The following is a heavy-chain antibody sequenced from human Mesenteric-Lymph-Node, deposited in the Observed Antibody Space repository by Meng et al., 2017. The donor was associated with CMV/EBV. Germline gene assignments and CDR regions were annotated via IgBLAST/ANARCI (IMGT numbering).Heavy chain of an antibody. CDR3: AKDAEILGHCSSVSCYTGYFKH. D-gene: IGHD2-2*02. CDR2: ISISSGGYI. V-gene: IGHV3-21*01. CDR1: GFDFITYT. Sequence: GESLKISCAASGFDFITYTMSWVRQAPGKGLEWVSSISISSGGYIYYADSVRGRFTVSRDNAKNSLYLQMNSLRAEGTAVYYCAKDAEILGHCSSVSCYTGYFKHWGQGTLVTVSS. J-gene: IGHJ1*01.